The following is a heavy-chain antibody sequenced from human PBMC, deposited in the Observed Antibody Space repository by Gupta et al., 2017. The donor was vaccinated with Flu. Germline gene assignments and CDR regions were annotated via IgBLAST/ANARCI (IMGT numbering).Heavy chain of an antibody. V-gene: IGHV3-33*06. CDR2: IWSNGINK. J-gene: IGHJ3*02. CDR3: VKERGPFTAFDI. Sequence: VRQALGKGLEWVAVIWSNGINKYYADSVKGRFTITRDNSKNALYLQLNNLRAEDTAVYYCVKERGPFTAFDIWGRGTMFTVSS.